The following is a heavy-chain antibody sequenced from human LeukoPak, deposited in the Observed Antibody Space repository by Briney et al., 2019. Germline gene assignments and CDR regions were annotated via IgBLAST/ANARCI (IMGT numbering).Heavy chain of an antibody. V-gene: IGHV4-4*02. CDR3: ARDPGASHRYGTDV. CDR1: AYSTTSNF. Sequence: SETLSLTCTVSAYSTTSNFWSWVRQPPGKGLEWIGEIHRSGSTNYNPYLQSRVTISLVRSKNQIALELSSVTAADTAVYYCARDPGASHRYGTDVWGQGTTVTVSS. D-gene: IGHD3-10*01. J-gene: IGHJ6*02. CDR2: IHRSGST.